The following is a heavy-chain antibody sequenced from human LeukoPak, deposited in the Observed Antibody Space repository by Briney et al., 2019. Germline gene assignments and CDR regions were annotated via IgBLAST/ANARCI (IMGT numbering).Heavy chain of an antibody. D-gene: IGHD2-2*01. J-gene: IGHJ4*02. CDR2: IKQDGSEK. Sequence: PGGSLRLSCAASGFTFSSYWMSWVRQAPGKGLEWVANIKQDGSEKYYVDSVKGRFTISRDNAKNSLYLQKNSLRAEDTAVYYCARVRIVVVPAAMGGYFDYWGQGTLVTVSS. CDR3: ARVRIVVVPAAMGGYFDY. CDR1: GFTFSSYW. V-gene: IGHV3-7*03.